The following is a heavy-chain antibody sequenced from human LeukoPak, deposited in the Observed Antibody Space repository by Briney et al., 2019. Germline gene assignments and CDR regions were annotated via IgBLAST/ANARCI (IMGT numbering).Heavy chain of an antibody. Sequence: SETLSLTCAVYGGSFSGYYWSWIRQPPGKGLEWIGEINHSGSTNYNPSLKSRVTISVDTSKNQFSLKLSSVTAADTAVYHCARRSGSYQGGYFDYWGQGTLVTVSS. D-gene: IGHD1-26*01. CDR1: GGSFSGYY. J-gene: IGHJ4*02. V-gene: IGHV4-34*01. CDR2: INHSGST. CDR3: ARRSGSYQGGYFDY.